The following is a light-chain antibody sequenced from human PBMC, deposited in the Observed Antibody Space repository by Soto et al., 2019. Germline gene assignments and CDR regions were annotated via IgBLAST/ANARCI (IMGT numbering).Light chain of an antibody. CDR2: SNN. CDR1: SSNIGTNT. J-gene: IGLJ2*01. CDR3: AAWDDRLNGVV. V-gene: IGLV1-44*01. Sequence: VVTQPPSASGTPGQRVTISCSGTSSNIGTNTVSWYQQLPGTAPKLLIYSNNQRPSGVPDRFSASKSGTSASLAISGPQSEDEADYYCAAWDDRLNGVVFGGGTKVTVL.